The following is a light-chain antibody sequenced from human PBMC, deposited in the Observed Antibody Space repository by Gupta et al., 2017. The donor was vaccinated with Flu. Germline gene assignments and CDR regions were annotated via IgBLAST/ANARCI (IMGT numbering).Light chain of an antibody. CDR2: NND. CDR1: RANSGGNA. J-gene: IGLJ3*02. CDR3: ATEADNPRYGRDV. V-gene: IGLV1-44*01. Sequence: SSFYGSRANSGGNAVNWYHQLPGAPPNSLILNNDQRPAGVSDRFAGSQSGASATTAISGLKSEEDADDDWATEADNPRYGRDVFGGGTKLTVL.